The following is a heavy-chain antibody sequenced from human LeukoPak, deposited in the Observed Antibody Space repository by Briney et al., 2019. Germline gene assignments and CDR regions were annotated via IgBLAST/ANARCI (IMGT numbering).Heavy chain of an antibody. D-gene: IGHD3/OR15-3a*01. J-gene: IGHJ5*02. CDR3: ARVGVDLWFDP. CDR1: GYTFTGYY. CDR2: INPNSGGT. V-gene: IGHV1-2*06. Sequence: ASVKVSCKASGYTFTGYYIHWLRQAPGQGLEWMGRINPNSGGTNYAQEFQGRVTMTRDTSISTAYMELSRLKSDDTAVYYCARVGVDLWFDPWGQGTLVTVSS.